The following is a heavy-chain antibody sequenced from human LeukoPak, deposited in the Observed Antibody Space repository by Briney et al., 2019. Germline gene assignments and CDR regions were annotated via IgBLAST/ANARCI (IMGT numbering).Heavy chain of an antibody. D-gene: IGHD3-10*01. CDR1: GGSISSNY. J-gene: IGHJ4*02. V-gene: IGHV4-59*12. CDR3: ARESTMVRGAADY. Sequence: SETLSLTCTVSGGSISSNYWSWIRQPPGKGLEWIGYIYYSGSTYYNPSLRSRVTISVDTSKNQFSLKLSSVTAADTAVYYCARESTMVRGAADYWGQGTLVTVSS. CDR2: IYYSGST.